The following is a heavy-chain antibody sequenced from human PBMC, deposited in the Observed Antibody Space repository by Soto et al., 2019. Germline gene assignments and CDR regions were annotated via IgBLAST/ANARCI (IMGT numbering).Heavy chain of an antibody. Sequence: PGGSLRLSCAASGFTFSDYYMSWIRQAPGKGLEWVSYISSSGSTIYDADSVKGRFTISRDNAKNSLYLQMNSLRAEDTALYYFARAIGPKISFDFWGQGTLVTVSS. CDR3: ARAIGPKISFDF. J-gene: IGHJ4*02. V-gene: IGHV3-11*01. CDR1: GFTFSDYY. CDR2: ISSSGSTI. D-gene: IGHD5-12*01.